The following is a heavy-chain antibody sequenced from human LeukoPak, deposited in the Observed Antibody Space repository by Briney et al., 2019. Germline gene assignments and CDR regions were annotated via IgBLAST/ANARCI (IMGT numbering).Heavy chain of an antibody. CDR2: ITSSSSSI. D-gene: IGHD3-16*01. Sequence: GGSLRLSCAVSGFTFNIYTMNWVRQAPGKGLQWVSSITSSSSSIYYADSVKGRFTISRDNAKNSLYLQMNSLRAEDTAVYYCARGRGDYVWGSYLDYWGQGTLVTVSS. CDR1: GFTFNIYT. CDR3: ARGRGDYVWGSYLDY. J-gene: IGHJ4*02. V-gene: IGHV3-21*01.